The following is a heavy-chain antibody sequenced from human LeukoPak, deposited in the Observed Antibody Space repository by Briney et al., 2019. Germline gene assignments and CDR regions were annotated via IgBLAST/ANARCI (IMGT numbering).Heavy chain of an antibody. CDR3: VTSRWGSYRWDRFPFDY. D-gene: IGHD3-16*02. CDR1: GFMFDDYA. Sequence: AGGSLRLSCAASGFMFDDYAMHWVRQAPGKGLEWVSLIGGDGDNKYYSDSVKGRFTISRANSKNSLYLQMNSLRTEDTALYYCVTSRWGSYRWDRFPFDYWGQGPWSPSPQ. CDR2: IGGDGDNK. J-gene: IGHJ4*02. V-gene: IGHV3-43*02.